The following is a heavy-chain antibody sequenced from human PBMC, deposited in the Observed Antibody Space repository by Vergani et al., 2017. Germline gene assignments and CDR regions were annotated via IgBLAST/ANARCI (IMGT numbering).Heavy chain of an antibody. CDR3: ARDRYYYGSGSTNFDY. J-gene: IGHJ4*02. V-gene: IGHV3-30*01. D-gene: IGHD3-10*01. CDR2: ISYYGSNK. CDR1: GFTFSSYA. Sequence: QVQLVESGGGVVQPGRSLRLSCAASGFTFSSYAMHWVRQAPGKGLEWVAVISYYGSNKYYADSVKGRFTISRDNSKNTLYLQMNSLRAEDTAVYYCARDRYYYGSGSTNFDYWGQGTLVTVSS.